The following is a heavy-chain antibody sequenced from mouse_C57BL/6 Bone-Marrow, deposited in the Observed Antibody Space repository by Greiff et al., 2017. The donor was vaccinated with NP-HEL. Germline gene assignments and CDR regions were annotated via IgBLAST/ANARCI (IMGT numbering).Heavy chain of an antibody. V-gene: IGHV1-39*01. Sequence: EVKLVESGPELVKPGASVKISCKASGYSFTDYNMNWVKQSNGKSLEWIGVINPNYGTTSYNQKFKGKATLTVDQSSSTAYMQLNSLTSEDSAVYYCARRDYYGSPYYFDYWGQGTTLTVSS. J-gene: IGHJ2*01. CDR2: INPNYGTT. D-gene: IGHD1-1*01. CDR1: GYSFTDYN. CDR3: ARRDYYGSPYYFDY.